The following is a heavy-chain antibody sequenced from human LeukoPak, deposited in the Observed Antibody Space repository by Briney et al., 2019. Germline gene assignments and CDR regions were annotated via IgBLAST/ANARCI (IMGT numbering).Heavy chain of an antibody. V-gene: IGHV1-18*01. D-gene: IGHD6-13*01. J-gene: IGHJ6*03. CDR1: GGTFSSYA. CDR2: INPNSGGT. CDR3: ARDQGSSWYWNYYYYVDV. Sequence: ASVKVSCKASGGTFSSYAISWVRQAPGQGLEWMGWINPNSGGTNYAQKFQGRVTMTTDTSTSTAYMELRSLRSDDTAVYYCARDQGSSWYWNYYYYVDVWGKGTTVTVSS.